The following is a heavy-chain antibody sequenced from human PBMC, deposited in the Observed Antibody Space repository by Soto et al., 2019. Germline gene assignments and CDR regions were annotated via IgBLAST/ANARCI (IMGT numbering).Heavy chain of an antibody. V-gene: IGHV1-18*01. J-gene: IGHJ4*02. CDR3: ARDTAPLTMFAF. D-gene: IGHD3-10*01. Sequence: QVQLVQSGAEVKKPGASVQVSCKASGYTFSNYGISWVRQAPGQGLEWMGWISPYNGNTNYTQKLQGRVTMTTDTSTSTAYMALRSLRSDDTAVYYCARDTAPLTMFAFWGQGTQVTVSS. CDR2: ISPYNGNT. CDR1: GYTFSNYG.